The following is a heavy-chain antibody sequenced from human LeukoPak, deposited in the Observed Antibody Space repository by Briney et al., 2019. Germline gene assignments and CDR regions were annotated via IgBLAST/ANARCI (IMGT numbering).Heavy chain of an antibody. CDR2: IYYSGST. CDR3: ARDDTGATSRAFDI. CDR1: GGSVSSGSYY. J-gene: IGHJ3*02. Sequence: SETLSLTCTVSGGSVSSGSYYWRWIRQPPGTGLEWLGYIYYSGSTNYNPSLKSRVTISVDTSKNQFSLKLSSVTAADTAVYYCARDDTGATSRAFDIWGQGTMVTVSS. D-gene: IGHD1-26*01. V-gene: IGHV4-61*01.